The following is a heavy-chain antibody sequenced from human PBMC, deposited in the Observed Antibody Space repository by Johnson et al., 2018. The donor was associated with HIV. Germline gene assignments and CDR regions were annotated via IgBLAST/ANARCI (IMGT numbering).Heavy chain of an antibody. Sequence: QVQLVESGGGVVQPGRSLRLSCAASGFTFSSYGMHWVRQAPGKGLEWVAVISYDGSNKYYADSVKGRFTISRDNSKNTLYIQMNSLRAEDTAVYYCAREVETAMVGLGNDAVDIWGQGTMVTVSS. CDR2: ISYDGSNK. CDR3: AREVETAMVGLGNDAVDI. V-gene: IGHV3-30*03. CDR1: GFTFSSYG. J-gene: IGHJ3*02. D-gene: IGHD5-18*01.